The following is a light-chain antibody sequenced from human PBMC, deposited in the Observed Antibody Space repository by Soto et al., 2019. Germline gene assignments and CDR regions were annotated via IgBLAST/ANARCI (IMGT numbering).Light chain of an antibody. V-gene: IGLV1-40*01. CDR2: GSS. CDR3: QSYDSSLTGI. J-gene: IGLJ2*01. Sequence: QSVLTQPPSVSGAPGQRVTISCTGSSSNIEAGYSVHWYQQLPGTAPKVVIFGSSNRPSGVPDRFSGSKSGTSASLAITGLQAEDEADYYCQSYDSSLTGIFGGGTKLTVL. CDR1: SSNIEAGYS.